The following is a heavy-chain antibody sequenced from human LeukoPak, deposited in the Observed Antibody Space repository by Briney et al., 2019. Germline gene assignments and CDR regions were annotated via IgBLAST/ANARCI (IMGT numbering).Heavy chain of an antibody. V-gene: IGHV4-34*01. CDR3: ARDFLGYCSSTSCYAWDY. CDR2: INHSGST. D-gene: IGHD2-2*01. Sequence: SETLSLTCAVYGGSFSGYYWSWIRQPPGKGLEWIGEINHSGSTNYNPSLKSRVTISVDTSKNQFSLKLSSVTAAVTAVYYCARDFLGYCSSTSCYAWDYWGQGTLVTVSS. CDR1: GGSFSGYY. J-gene: IGHJ4*02.